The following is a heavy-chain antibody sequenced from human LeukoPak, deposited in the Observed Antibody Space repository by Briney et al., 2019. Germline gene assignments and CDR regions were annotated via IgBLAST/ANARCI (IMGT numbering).Heavy chain of an antibody. CDR1: GGSFSGYY. D-gene: IGHD1-26*01. V-gene: IGHV4-34*01. Sequence: SETLSLTCAVYGGSFSGYYWSWIRQSPGKGLEWIGEINHSGSTNYNPSLKSRVTISPDTSKNQFSLKLSSVTAADTAVYYCARGSRWELPLDYWGQGTLVTVSS. J-gene: IGHJ4*02. CDR3: ARGSRWELPLDY. CDR2: INHSGST.